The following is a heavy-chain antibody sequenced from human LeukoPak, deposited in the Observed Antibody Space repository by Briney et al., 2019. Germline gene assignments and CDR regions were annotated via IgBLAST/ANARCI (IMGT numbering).Heavy chain of an antibody. CDR3: ATGRHYDSSGYPPKTDY. CDR1: GYTLTELS. J-gene: IGHJ4*02. Sequence: GASVKVSCKXSGYTLTELSMHWVRQSPGKGLEWMGGFDPEDGETIYAQKFQGRVTMTEDTSTDTAYMELSSLRSEDTAVYYCATGRHYDSSGYPPKTDYWGQGTLVTVSS. D-gene: IGHD3-22*01. CDR2: FDPEDGET. V-gene: IGHV1-24*01.